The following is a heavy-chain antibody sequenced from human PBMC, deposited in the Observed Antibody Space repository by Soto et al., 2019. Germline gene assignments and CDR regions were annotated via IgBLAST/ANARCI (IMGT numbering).Heavy chain of an antibody. CDR3: ASLAGYGMDV. CDR1: GFTFDDYA. J-gene: IGHJ6*02. D-gene: IGHD6-19*01. V-gene: IGHV3-9*01. CDR2: ISWNSGSI. Sequence: EVQLVESGGGLVQPGRSLRLSCAASGFTFDDYAMHWVRQAPGEGLEWVSGISWNSGSIGYADSVEGRFTISRDNAKNSLYLQMNSLRAEDTALYYCASLAGYGMDVWGQGTTVTVSS.